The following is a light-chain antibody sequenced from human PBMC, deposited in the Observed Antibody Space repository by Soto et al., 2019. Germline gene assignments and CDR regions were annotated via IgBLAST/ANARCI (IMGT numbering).Light chain of an antibody. CDR3: QQSYHTSWT. Sequence: DIQMTQSPSSLSASVGDRVTITCRASQSISNYLNWYQQRPGKAPNLLIYAASSMISGVPSRFSGSGSGTDVTLTITSLRPEDFATYYCQQSYHTSWTFGQGTKVEI. CDR1: QSISNY. J-gene: IGKJ1*01. V-gene: IGKV1-39*01. CDR2: AAS.